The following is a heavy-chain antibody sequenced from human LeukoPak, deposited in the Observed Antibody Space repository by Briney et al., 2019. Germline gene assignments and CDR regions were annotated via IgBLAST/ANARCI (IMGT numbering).Heavy chain of an antibody. J-gene: IGHJ6*04. CDR2: ISYDGSNK. V-gene: IGHV3-30*04. Sequence: GGSLRLPCAASGFTFSSYAMHWVRQAPGKGLEWVAVISYDGSNKYYADTVKGRFTISRDNSKNTLYLQMNSLRAEDTAVYYCAELGITMIGGVWGKGTTVTISS. CDR3: AELGITMIGGV. D-gene: IGHD3-10*02. CDR1: GFTFSSYA.